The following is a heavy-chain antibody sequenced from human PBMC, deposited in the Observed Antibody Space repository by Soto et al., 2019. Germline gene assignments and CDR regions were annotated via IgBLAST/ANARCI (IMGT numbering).Heavy chain of an antibody. CDR2: ILHSGRT. CDR3: ATLPDATYFYGLDG. D-gene: IGHD2-2*01. J-gene: IGHJ6*01. CDR1: GGSVSISPYY. V-gene: IGHV4-39*01. Sequence: SETLSLTCPVSGGSVSISPYYLAWVRQTPGKGLEWLGSILHSGRTYYNPSLKSRLTLSVDTFEQHFTLNLSSGXATDPVVYYWATLPDATYFYGLDGRGPATTVT.